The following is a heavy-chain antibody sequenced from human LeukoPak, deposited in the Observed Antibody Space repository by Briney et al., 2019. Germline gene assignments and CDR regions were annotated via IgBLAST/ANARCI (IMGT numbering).Heavy chain of an antibody. CDR3: ASPYYYDSSGYYGRRFDY. J-gene: IGHJ4*02. CDR1: GFTFSNYW. V-gene: IGHV3-7*01. D-gene: IGHD3-22*01. Sequence: GGSLRLSCAASGFTFSNYWMHWVRQAPGKGLEWVANIKQDGSEKYYVDSVKGRFTISRDNAKNSLYLQMNSPRAEDTAVYYCASPYYYDSSGYYGRRFDYWGQGTLVTVSS. CDR2: IKQDGSEK.